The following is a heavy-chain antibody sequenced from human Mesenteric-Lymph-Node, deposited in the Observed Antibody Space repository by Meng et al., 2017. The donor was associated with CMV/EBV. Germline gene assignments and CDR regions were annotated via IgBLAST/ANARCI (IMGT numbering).Heavy chain of an antibody. CDR2: VYCDDDK. V-gene: IGHV2-5*02. Sequence: QITLKEAGPTLVKPTQTLTLTCNVPGFSLSTSGVGVGWIRQPPGKALERLALVYCDDDKRYSPSLKSRLTITKDTSKNQVVLTMTNMDPVDTATYYCAHSSGIAAAGPFYFDYWGQGTLVTVSS. CDR3: AHSSGIAAAGPFYFDY. D-gene: IGHD6-13*01. J-gene: IGHJ4*02. CDR1: GFSLSTSGVG.